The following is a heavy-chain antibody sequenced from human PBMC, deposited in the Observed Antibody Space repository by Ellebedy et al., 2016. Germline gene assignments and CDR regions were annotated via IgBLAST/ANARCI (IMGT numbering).Heavy chain of an antibody. J-gene: IGHJ4*02. CDR3: VRAIDS. Sequence: GGSLRLSCAASGFTFSTYSIHWVRQAPGKGLEWVSYISSSSSTIYYVDSVKGRFTVSRDNAKNSLYLQMNSLRAEDTAVYYCVRAIDSWGQGTLVTVSS. CDR2: ISSSSSTI. CDR1: GFTFSTYS. V-gene: IGHV3-48*04.